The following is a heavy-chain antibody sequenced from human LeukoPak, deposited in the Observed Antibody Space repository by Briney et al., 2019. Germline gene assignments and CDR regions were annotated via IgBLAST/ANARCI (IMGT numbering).Heavy chain of an antibody. CDR1: GFTFSTYS. Sequence: GGSLRLSCAASGFTFSTYSMSWVRQAPGKGLEWVGRIKSKTDGGTTDYAAPVKGRFTLSRDDSKNTLYLQMNSLKTEDTAVYYCTTVSSPHYDILTGYPDYWGQGTLVTVSS. V-gene: IGHV3-15*01. CDR2: IKSKTDGGTT. J-gene: IGHJ4*02. CDR3: TTVSSPHYDILTGYPDY. D-gene: IGHD3-9*01.